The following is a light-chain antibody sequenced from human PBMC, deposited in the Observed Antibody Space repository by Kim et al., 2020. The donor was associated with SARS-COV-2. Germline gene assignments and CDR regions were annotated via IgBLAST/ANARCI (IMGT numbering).Light chain of an antibody. V-gene: IGLV3-19*01. J-gene: IGLJ2*01. Sequence: SSELTQDPAVSVALGQTVRITCQGDSLRSYYATWYQQKPGQAPILVIYGKNNRPSGIPDRFSGSNSGNTASLTITGTQAGDEADYYCNSRDSNDNGVFGGGTQLTVL. CDR1: SLRSYY. CDR3: NSRDSNDNGV. CDR2: GKN.